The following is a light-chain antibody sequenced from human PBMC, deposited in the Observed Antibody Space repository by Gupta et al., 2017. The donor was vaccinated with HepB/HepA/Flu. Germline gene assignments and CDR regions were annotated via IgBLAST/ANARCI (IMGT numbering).Light chain of an antibody. CDR2: SNN. Sequence: QSVLTPSPSASGTPGLRVTISCSGSSSNIGSKPVNWYQQLPGTAPKLLTYSNNQWPSGVPDRFSGSRSGTTASLAISGLQSEDEADYYCAAWDGSLNGRVFGGGTKLTVL. J-gene: IGLJ3*02. CDR1: SSNIGSKP. V-gene: IGLV1-44*01. CDR3: AAWDGSLNGRV.